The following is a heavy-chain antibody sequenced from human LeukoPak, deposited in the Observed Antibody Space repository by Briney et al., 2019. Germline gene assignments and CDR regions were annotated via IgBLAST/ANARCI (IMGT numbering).Heavy chain of an antibody. D-gene: IGHD3-22*01. V-gene: IGHV3-7*01. J-gene: IGHJ4*02. CDR1: GFSFGNYW. CDR3: AGDGSSGISHAADY. CDR2: IKQDGSEK. Sequence: GGSLRLSCAASGFSFGNYWMIWVRQAPGKGLEWAANIKQDGSEKYYVDSVRGRVTISRDNAKNTLYLQINSLRAEDTAVYYCAGDGSSGISHAADYWGQGTLVTVSS.